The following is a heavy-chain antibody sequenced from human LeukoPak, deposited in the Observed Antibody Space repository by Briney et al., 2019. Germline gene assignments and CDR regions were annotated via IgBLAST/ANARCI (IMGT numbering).Heavy chain of an antibody. D-gene: IGHD1-14*01. V-gene: IGHV4-39*07. CDR3: ARRLGTSGVDY. J-gene: IGHJ4*02. Sequence: SETLSLTCTVSGGSFSSTNYFWGWIRQPPGKGLEWIGTIYFGGSGDTYYNPSLKSRVTISVDTSKNQFSLKLSSVTAADTAVYYCARRLGTSGVDYWGQGTLVTVSS. CDR1: GGSFSSTNYF. CDR2: IYFGGSGDT.